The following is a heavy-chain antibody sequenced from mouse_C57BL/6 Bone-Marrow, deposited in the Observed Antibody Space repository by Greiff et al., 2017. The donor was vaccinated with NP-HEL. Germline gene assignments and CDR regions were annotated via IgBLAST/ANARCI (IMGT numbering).Heavy chain of an antibody. D-gene: IGHD4-1*01. Sequence: QVQLQQPGAELVMPGASVKLSCKASGYTFTSYWMHWVKQRPGQGLEWIGEIDPSDSYTNYNQKFKGKSTLTVDKSSSTAYMQLSSLTSEDSAVYYCARRLTGFAWFACWGQGTLVTVSA. V-gene: IGHV1-69*01. CDR2: IDPSDSYT. CDR3: ARRLTGFAWFAC. J-gene: IGHJ3*01. CDR1: GYTFTSYW.